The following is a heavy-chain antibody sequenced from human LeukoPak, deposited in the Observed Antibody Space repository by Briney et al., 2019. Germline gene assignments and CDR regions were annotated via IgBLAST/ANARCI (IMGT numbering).Heavy chain of an antibody. Sequence: SETLSLTCAVSGGSISSGGYSWSWIRRPPGKGLEWIGYIYYSGSTYYNPSLKSRVTISVDTSKNQFSLKLSPVTAADTAVYYCARGWVVTGFDPWGQGTLVTVSS. CDR1: GGSISSGGYS. CDR2: IYYSGST. V-gene: IGHV4-30-4*07. CDR3: ARGWVVTGFDP. J-gene: IGHJ5*02. D-gene: IGHD4-23*01.